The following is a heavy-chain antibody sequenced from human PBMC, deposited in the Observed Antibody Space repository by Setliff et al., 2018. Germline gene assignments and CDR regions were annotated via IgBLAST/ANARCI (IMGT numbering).Heavy chain of an antibody. CDR1: GASVSGKSYY. Sequence: SETLSLTCTVSGASVSGKSYYWGWIRQPPGKGLEWIGSMYYGGGGSTYYNASLKSRVTISVDTSKNQFSLRLSSVTAADTAVYYCARGPWTPAVTESFDNWGQGTLVTVSS. D-gene: IGHD2-2*01. CDR3: ARGPWTPAVTESFDN. CDR2: MYYGGGGST. J-gene: IGHJ4*02. V-gene: IGHV4-39*07.